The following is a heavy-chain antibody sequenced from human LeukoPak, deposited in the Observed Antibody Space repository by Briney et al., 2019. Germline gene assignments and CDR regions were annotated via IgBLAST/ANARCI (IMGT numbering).Heavy chain of an antibody. D-gene: IGHD3-9*01. CDR3: AKDRGYNILTCYSKGHYFDY. Sequence: GGSLRLSCAASGFTFSSYSMNWVRQAPGKGLEWVSSISSSSSYIYYADSVKGRFTISRDNAKNSLYLQMNSLRAEDTAVYYCAKDRGYNILTCYSKGHYFDYWGQGTLVTVSS. CDR1: GFTFSSYS. CDR2: ISSSSSYI. V-gene: IGHV3-21*01. J-gene: IGHJ4*02.